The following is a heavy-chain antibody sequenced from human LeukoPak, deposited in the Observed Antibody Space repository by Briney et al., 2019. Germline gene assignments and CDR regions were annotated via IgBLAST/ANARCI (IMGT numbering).Heavy chain of an antibody. Sequence: SQTLSLTCTVSGGSISSGNYYWSWVRQPAGKGLEWIGRIYTSGSTNYSPSLKSRVTISIDTSKNQFSLKLSSVTAADTAVYYCARAATVARNYMDVWGKGTTVTVSS. CDR3: ARAATVARNYMDV. V-gene: IGHV4-61*02. CDR1: GGSISSGNYY. J-gene: IGHJ6*03. D-gene: IGHD4-23*01. CDR2: IYTSGST.